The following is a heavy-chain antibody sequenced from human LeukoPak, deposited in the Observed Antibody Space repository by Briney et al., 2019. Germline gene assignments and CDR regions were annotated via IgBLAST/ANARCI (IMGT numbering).Heavy chain of an antibody. V-gene: IGHV1-46*01. CDR1: GYTFTSYY. CDR3: ARATFDYYGSGSYSGSGY. CDR2: INPSGGST. D-gene: IGHD3-10*01. J-gene: IGHJ4*02. Sequence: ASVKDSCKASGYTFTSYYMHWVRQAPGQGLEWMGIINPSGGSTSYAQKFQGRVTMTRDTSTSTVYMELSSLRSEDTAVYYCARATFDYYGSGSYSGSGYWGQGTLVTVSS.